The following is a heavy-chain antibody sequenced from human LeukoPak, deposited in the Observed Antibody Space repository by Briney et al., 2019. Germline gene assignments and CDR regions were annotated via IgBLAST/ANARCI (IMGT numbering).Heavy chain of an antibody. CDR1: GFTFDDYG. D-gene: IGHD2-15*01. CDR2: INWNSVST. CDR3: ARAGGYCGRISCPYYFDY. J-gene: IGHJ4*02. Sequence: GGSLRLSCAASGFTFDDYGMSWVRQAPGKGLEWVSGINWNSVSTAYADSVKGRSTISRDNSKNTLYLQMNSLRSEDTAVYYCARAGGYCGRISCPYYFDYWGQGSLVAVSS. V-gene: IGHV3-20*04.